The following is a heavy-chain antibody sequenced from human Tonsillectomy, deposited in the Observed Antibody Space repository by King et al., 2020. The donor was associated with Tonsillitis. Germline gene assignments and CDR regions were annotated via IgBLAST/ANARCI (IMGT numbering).Heavy chain of an antibody. V-gene: IGHV4-34*01. CDR1: GGSFSGYY. CDR3: ARGYSSSWYNPGGMDV. D-gene: IGHD6-13*01. Sequence: VQLQQWGAGLLKPSETLSLTCAVYGGSFSGYYWSWIRQPPGKGLDWIGEINHSGSTNYNPSLKSRVTISVDTSKNQFSLKLSSVTAADTAVYYCARGYSSSWYNPGGMDVWGQGTTVTVSS. J-gene: IGHJ6*02. CDR2: INHSGST.